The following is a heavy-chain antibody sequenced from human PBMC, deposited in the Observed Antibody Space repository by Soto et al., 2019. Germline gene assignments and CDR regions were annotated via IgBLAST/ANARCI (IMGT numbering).Heavy chain of an antibody. J-gene: IGHJ5*02. CDR2: ISGSGGST. CDR1: GFTFSSYA. D-gene: IGHD2-15*01. V-gene: IGHV3-23*01. Sequence: PGGSLRLSCAASGFTFSSYAMSWVRQAPGKGLEWVSAISGSGGSTYYADSVKGRFTISRDNSKNTLYLQMNSLRAEDTAVYYCAKLRYCSGGSCYQQDYNWFDPWGQGTLVTVSS. CDR3: AKLRYCSGGSCYQQDYNWFDP.